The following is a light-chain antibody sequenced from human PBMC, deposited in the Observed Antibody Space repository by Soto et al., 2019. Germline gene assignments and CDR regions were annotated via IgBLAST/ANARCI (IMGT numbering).Light chain of an antibody. CDR2: DAS. CDR1: QDIRKY. Sequence: DIQMTQSPSSLSASEGDRVTITCQASQDIRKYLNWYQQKPGKAPKLLIYDASNLETGVPSRFSGSGSGTDFTFTISSLQPDDFSTYYCQQYHSYWTFGQGTNVDI. V-gene: IGKV1-33*01. J-gene: IGKJ1*01. CDR3: QQYHSYWT.